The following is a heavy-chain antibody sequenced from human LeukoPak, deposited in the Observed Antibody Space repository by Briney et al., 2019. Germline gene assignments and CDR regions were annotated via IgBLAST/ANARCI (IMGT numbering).Heavy chain of an antibody. D-gene: IGHD2-21*02. J-gene: IGHJ3*02. V-gene: IGHV1-46*01. CDR2: INPSGGST. CDR3: ARVALEVVTAIGDAFDI. CDR1: GYTFTSYY. Sequence: GASVKVSCKASGYTFTSYYMHWVRQAPGQGLEWMGIINPSGGSTSYAQKFQGRVTMTRDTSTSTVYMELSSLRSEDTAVYYRARVALEVVTAIGDAFDIWGQGTMVTVSS.